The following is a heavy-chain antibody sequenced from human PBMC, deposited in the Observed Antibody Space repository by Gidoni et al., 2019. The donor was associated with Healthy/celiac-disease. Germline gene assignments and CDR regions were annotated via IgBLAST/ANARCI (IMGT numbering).Heavy chain of an antibody. D-gene: IGHD3-16*02. Sequence: TNYAQKFQGRVTMTRDTSISTAYMELSRLRSDDTAVYYCARDSQYDYVWGSYREDAFDIWGQGTMVTVSS. CDR3: ARDSQYDYVWGSYREDAFDI. CDR2: T. J-gene: IGHJ3*02. V-gene: IGHV1-2*02.